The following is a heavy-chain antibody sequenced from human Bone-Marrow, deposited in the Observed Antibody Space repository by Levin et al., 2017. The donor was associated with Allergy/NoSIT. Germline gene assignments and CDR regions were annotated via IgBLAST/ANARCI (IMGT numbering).Heavy chain of an antibody. CDR3: ARGRGVLARGYYYMDV. V-gene: IGHV4-34*01. CDR2: INHSGST. J-gene: IGHJ6*03. Sequence: PGGSLRLSCAVYGGSLSDYYWNWIRQPPGKGLEWIGDINHSGSTNYNPSLKSRVTISVDTSKNQFSLKLTSVPAADTAVYYCARGRGVLARGYYYMDVWGKGTTVTVSS. D-gene: IGHD3-10*01. CDR1: GGSLSDYY.